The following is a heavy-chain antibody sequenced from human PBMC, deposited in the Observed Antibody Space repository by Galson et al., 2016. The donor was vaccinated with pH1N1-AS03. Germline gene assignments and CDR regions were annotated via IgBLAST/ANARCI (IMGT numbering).Heavy chain of an antibody. CDR3: ARDPRGPCTSATCPTSYYFGMDV. Sequence: SVKVSCKASGYIFTGFYVHWVRQAPGQGLEWMGWINTDSGVTNYAHTFEAWVTMPRDTSVSTAYMELNGLKSDDTAVYYCARDPRGPCTSATCPTSYYFGMDVWGQGTTVIVAS. CDR1: GYIFTGFY. V-gene: IGHV1-2*04. CDR2: INTDSGVT. J-gene: IGHJ6*02. D-gene: IGHD2-2*01.